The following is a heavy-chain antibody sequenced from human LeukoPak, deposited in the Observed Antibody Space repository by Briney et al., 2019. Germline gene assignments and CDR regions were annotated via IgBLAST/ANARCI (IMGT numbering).Heavy chain of an antibody. D-gene: IGHD1-26*01. J-gene: IGHJ5*02. CDR3: ARDSGSYSTWFDP. CDR1: GYTFTGYY. V-gene: IGHV1-2*02. CDR2: INPNSGGT. Sequence: ASVKVSCKASGYTFTGYYMHWVRQAPGQGLEWMGWINPNSGGTNYAQKFQGRVTMTTDTSTSTAYMELRSLRSDDTAVYYCARDSGSYSTWFDPWGQGSLVTVSS.